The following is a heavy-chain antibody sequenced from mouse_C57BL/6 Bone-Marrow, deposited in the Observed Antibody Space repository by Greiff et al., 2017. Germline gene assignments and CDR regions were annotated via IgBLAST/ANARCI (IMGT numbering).Heavy chain of an antibody. CDR3: ARDWLFAY. V-gene: IGHV1-72*01. CDR2: IDPNSGGT. CDR1: GYTFTSYW. J-gene: IGHJ3*01. D-gene: IGHD2-2*01. Sequence: VQLQQPGAELVKPGASVKLSCKASGYTFTSYWMHWVKQRPGRGLEWIGRIDPNSGGTKYNEKFKSKATLTVDKPSITAYMQLSSLTSGDSADYYCARDWLFAYWGQGTLVTVSA.